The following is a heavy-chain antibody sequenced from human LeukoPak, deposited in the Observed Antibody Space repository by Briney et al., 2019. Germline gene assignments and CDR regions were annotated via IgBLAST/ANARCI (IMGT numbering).Heavy chain of an antibody. CDR2: ISGSGRST. V-gene: IGHV3-23*01. D-gene: IGHD5-24*01. J-gene: IGHJ4*02. CDR3: AKRDDSNYALDY. Sequence: GGSLRLSCAASGFTLSSCAMSWIRQAPGKGLEWVSTISGSGRSTYYADSVKGRFTISRDNSRNTVYLQMNSLRAEDTAVYFCAKRDDSNYALDYWGQGALVTVSS. CDR1: GFTLSSCA.